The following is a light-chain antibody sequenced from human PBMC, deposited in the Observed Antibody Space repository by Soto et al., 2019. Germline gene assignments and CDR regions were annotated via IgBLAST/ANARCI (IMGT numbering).Light chain of an antibody. J-gene: IGLJ1*01. Sequence: SALTQPASVSGSPGQSITISCTGTSSDVGDYDYVSWYQQHPGKAPKLMIYDVSNRPSGVSNRFSGSKSGNTASLTISGLQAEDEADYYCSSYTISNTLYVFGSGTKVTVL. CDR3: SSYTISNTLYV. V-gene: IGLV2-14*01. CDR2: DVS. CDR1: SSDVGDYDY.